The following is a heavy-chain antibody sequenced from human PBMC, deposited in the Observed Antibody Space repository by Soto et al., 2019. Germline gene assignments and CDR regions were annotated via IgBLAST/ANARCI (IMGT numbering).Heavy chain of an antibody. V-gene: IGHV3-74*01. CDR1: GFTFSSYW. CDR3: XXXXXXXYGMDI. CDR2: IIRDGSST. J-gene: IGHJ6*02. Sequence: EVQLVESGGGLVQPGGSLRLACAASGFTFSSYWMHWVRQAPGKGLVWISRIIRDGSSTNYADSVKGRFTISRDNAKXXXXXXXXXXXXXXXXXXXXXXXXXXXYGMDIWGQGTTVIVSS.